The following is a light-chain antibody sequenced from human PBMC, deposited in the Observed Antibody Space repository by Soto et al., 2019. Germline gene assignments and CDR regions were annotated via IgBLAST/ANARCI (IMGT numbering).Light chain of an antibody. CDR2: DAS. V-gene: IGKV3-11*01. CDR1: QSVSSY. J-gene: IGKJ4*01. Sequence: EIVLTQSPATLSLSPGERATLPCRASQSVSSYLAWYQQTPGQAPRLLIYDASNRATGIPARFSGSGSGTDFTLTISSLEPEDFAVYYCQQRSNWPLTFGGGTKVEIK. CDR3: QQRSNWPLT.